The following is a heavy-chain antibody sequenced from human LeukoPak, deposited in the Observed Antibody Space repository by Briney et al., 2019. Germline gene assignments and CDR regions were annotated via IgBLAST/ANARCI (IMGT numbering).Heavy chain of an antibody. J-gene: IGHJ4*02. Sequence: GGSLRLSCAASGFTFSSHAMSWVRQAPGKGLEWVSRISSGGGTTDYTDSVKGRFTISRDTSKNTLYLQMNSLRAEDTAVYYCAKEAAVAGGFDYWGQGTLVTVSS. D-gene: IGHD6-19*01. CDR3: AKEAAVAGGFDY. CDR2: ISSGGGTT. CDR1: GFTFSSHA. V-gene: IGHV3-23*01.